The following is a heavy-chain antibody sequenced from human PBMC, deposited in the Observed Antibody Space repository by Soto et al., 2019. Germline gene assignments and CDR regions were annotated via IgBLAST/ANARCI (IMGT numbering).Heavy chain of an antibody. CDR2: INPNSGGT. CDR3: ALSVRRSDDWYDIDY. Sequence: ASVKVSCKASGYTFTGYYMHWVRQAPGQGLEWMGWINPNSGGTNYAQKFQGWVTMTRDTSMSTAYMELSRLRSDDTAVYYCALSVRRSDDWYDIDYWGQGTLVTVSS. D-gene: IGHD1-1*01. J-gene: IGHJ4*02. V-gene: IGHV1-2*04. CDR1: GYTFTGYY.